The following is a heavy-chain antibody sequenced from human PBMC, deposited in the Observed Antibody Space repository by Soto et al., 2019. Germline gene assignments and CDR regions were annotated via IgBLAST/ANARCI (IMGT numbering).Heavy chain of an antibody. CDR2: IYYSGST. Sequence: PSETLSLTCSVSGGSISSYYWSWIRQPPGKGLEWIGYIYYSGSTNYNPSLKSRVTISVDTPKNQFSLRLNSVTAADTAVYYCARANYFDYWGQGTLVTVSS. J-gene: IGHJ4*02. CDR3: ARANYFDY. V-gene: IGHV4-59*01. CDR1: GGSISSYY. D-gene: IGHD2-8*01.